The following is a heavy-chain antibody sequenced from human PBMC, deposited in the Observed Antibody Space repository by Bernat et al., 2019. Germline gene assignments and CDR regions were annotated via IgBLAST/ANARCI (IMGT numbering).Heavy chain of an antibody. CDR3: AKPALWFGELSFDY. CDR2: ISYDGSNK. V-gene: IGHV3-30*18. J-gene: IGHJ4*02. CDR1: GFTFSSYG. Sequence: QVQLVESGGGVVQPGRSLRLSCAASGFTFSSYGMHWVRQAPGKGLEWVAVISYDGSNKYYADSVKGRFTISRDNSKNTLYLQMNSLRAEDTAVYYCAKPALWFGELSFDYWGQGTLVTVSS. D-gene: IGHD3-10*01.